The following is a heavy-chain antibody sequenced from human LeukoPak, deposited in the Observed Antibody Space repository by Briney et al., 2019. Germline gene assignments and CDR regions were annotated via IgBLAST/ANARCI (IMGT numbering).Heavy chain of an antibody. CDR1: GYTFIKYG. CDR2: ISPYNGNT. D-gene: IGHD4-17*01. Sequence: GASVKVSCKASGYTFIKYGISWVRQAPGQGLEWMGWISPYNGNTNYPQKLQGRVTMTTDTSTSTAYMELRSLRSDDTALYYCATEGGWQPTDYGDHVYWGQGTLVTVSS. J-gene: IGHJ4*02. V-gene: IGHV1-18*01. CDR3: ATEGGWQPTDYGDHVY.